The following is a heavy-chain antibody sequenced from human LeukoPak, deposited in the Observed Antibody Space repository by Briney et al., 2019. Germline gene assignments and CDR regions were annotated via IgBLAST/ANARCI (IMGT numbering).Heavy chain of an antibody. CDR3: ARESGGVLAAIGGIDY. CDR2: ISSSGSTI. V-gene: IGHV3-11*04. J-gene: IGHJ4*02. CDR1: GFTFSDYY. D-gene: IGHD2-2*02. Sequence: GGSLRVSCAASGFTFSDYYMSWIRQAPGKGLEWVSYISSSGSTIYYADSVKGRFTISRDTTKKSLYLQMNSLRAEDTAVYYCARESGGVLAAIGGIDYWGQGTLVTVSS.